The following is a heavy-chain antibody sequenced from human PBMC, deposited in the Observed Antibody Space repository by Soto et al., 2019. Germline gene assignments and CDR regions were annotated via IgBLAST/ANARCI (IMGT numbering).Heavy chain of an antibody. CDR1: GYSCTSYW. D-gene: IGHD2-8*01. CDR3: ARSYCTNGVCKDAFDI. J-gene: IGHJ3*02. V-gene: IGHV5-51*01. Sequence: SQKVSCKGSGYSCTSYWIGCVLQKHREGLEWMGIIYPGDSDTRYSPSFQGQVTISADKSISTAYLQWSSLKASDTAMYYCARSYCTNGVCKDAFDIWGQRTMVTVSS. CDR2: IYPGDSDT.